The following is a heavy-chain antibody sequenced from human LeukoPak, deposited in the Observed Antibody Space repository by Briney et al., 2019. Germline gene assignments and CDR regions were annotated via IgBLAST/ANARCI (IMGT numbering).Heavy chain of an antibody. CDR3: VRGLGTRWFFDY. J-gene: IGHJ4*02. V-gene: IGHV1-69*13. Sequence: GASVKVSCKASGGTFSSYALSWVRQAPGQGLEWMGRIIPVFGTTTYAQKFQGRVTITADESTTTAYMELRRLTSEDTAMYYCVRGLGTRWFFDYWGQGTLVTVSS. D-gene: IGHD1-1*01. CDR2: IIPVFGTT. CDR1: GGTFSSYA.